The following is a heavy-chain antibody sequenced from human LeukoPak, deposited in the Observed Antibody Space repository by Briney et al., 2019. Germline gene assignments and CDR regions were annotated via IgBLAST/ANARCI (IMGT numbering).Heavy chain of an antibody. J-gene: IGHJ4*02. CDR2: IGGTGVRT. CDR1: GFTFSSYA. Sequence: PGGSLRLSCASSGFTFSSYAMSWVRQAPGKGLEWVSTIGGTGVRTYYADSVKGRFSISRDNSKNTLFLQMNNLRGGDTAVYYCATVRRMGRTLEHWGQGTLVTV. V-gene: IGHV3-23*01. D-gene: IGHD1-14*01. CDR3: ATVRRMGRTLEH.